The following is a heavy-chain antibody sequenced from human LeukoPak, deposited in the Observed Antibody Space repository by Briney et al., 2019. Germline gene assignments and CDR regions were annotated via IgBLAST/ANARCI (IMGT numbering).Heavy chain of an antibody. CDR2: VLFDGSNK. V-gene: IGHV3-30*04. Sequence: GGSLRLSCAASGFTFSSYAMHWVRQAPGKGLEWVAGVLFDGSNKNYGDSVKGRFTISRDNSQNMMYLQMNSLEFDDTAVYYCATSSRQVGDAFDIWGQGAMVTVAS. J-gene: IGHJ3*02. CDR3: ATSSRQVGDAFDI. CDR1: GFTFSSYA.